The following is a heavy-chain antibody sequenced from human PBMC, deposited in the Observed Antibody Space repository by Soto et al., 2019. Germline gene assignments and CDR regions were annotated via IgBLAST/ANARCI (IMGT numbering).Heavy chain of an antibody. CDR2: IYHSGMT. Sequence: QVQLQESGPGLVKPSQTLSLTCTVSGGSISTGGYSGGWFGKPQGRGLEWIGYIYHSGMTFSNPSLQSRVAISIDTSKNKFSLKLSSVTAADTAVYYCATVRWELHDAFDIWGQGTMVSVSS. CDR3: ATVRWELHDAFDI. D-gene: IGHD1-26*01. CDR1: GGSISTGGYS. J-gene: IGHJ3*02. V-gene: IGHV4-31*03.